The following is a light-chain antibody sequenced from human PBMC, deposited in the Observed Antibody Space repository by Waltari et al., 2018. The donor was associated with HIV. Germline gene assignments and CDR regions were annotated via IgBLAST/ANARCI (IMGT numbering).Light chain of an antibody. Sequence: NFMLTQPHSVSESPGKTVTISCTRSSGSIASNYLQWYQQRPGSAPTTVIYEDNQRPAGVPDRFSGSIDSSSNSASLTISGLKTEDEDDYCCQCYDNCVLWVFCGGTKLTVL. CDR3: QCYDNCVLWV. CDR2: EDN. J-gene: IGLJ3*02. V-gene: IGLV6-57*03. CDR1: SGSIASNY.